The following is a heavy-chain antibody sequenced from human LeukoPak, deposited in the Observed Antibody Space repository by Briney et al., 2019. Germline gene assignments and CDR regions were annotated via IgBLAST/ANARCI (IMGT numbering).Heavy chain of an antibody. CDR2: IYSGGST. CDR1: GFTVSSNY. CDR3: AMGRVRDYFDY. V-gene: IGHV3-66*01. J-gene: IGHJ4*02. D-gene: IGHD3-10*01. Sequence: GGSLRLSCAASGFTVSSNYMSWVRRAQGKGLEWVSVIYSGGSTYYADSVKGRFTISRDNSKNTLYLQMNSLRAEDTAVYYCAMGRVRDYFDYWGQGTLVTVSS.